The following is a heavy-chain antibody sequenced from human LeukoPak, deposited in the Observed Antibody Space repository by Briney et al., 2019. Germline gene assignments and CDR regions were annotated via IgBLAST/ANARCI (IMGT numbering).Heavy chain of an antibody. D-gene: IGHD6-13*01. CDR3: ARSGSSSWSYFDY. CDR1: GFTFSSYA. V-gene: IGHV3-30*04. J-gene: IGHJ4*02. Sequence: GGSLRLSCAASGFTFSSYAMHWVRQAPGKGLEWVAVISYDGSNKYYADSVKGRFTISRDNSKNTLYLQMNSLRAEDTAVYYCARSGSSSWSYFDYWGQGTLVTVSS. CDR2: ISYDGSNK.